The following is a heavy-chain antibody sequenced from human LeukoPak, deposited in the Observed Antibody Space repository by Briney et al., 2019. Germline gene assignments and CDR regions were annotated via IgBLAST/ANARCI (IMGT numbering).Heavy chain of an antibody. D-gene: IGHD2-2*01. CDR2: ISYDGSNK. CDR3: AILEDIVVVPAGDYFDY. V-gene: IGHV3-30-3*01. J-gene: IGHJ4*02. Sequence: GGSLRLSCAASGXTFSSYAMHWVRQAPGKGLEWVAVISYDGSNKYYADSVKGRFTISRDNSKNTLYLQMNSLRAEDTAVYYCAILEDIVVVPAGDYFDYWGQGTLVTVSS. CDR1: GXTFSSYA.